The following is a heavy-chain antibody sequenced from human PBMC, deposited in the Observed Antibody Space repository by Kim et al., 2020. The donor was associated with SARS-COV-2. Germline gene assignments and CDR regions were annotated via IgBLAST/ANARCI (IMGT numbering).Heavy chain of an antibody. Sequence: ASVKVSCKASGYTFTSHDINWVRQATGQGLEWMGWMNPNSGNTGYAQKVQGRVTMTRNTSISTAYMELSSLRSEDTAVYYCARRVGGCSGGTCYWVDYWGQGTLVTVSS. CDR3: ARRVGGCSGGTCYWVDY. D-gene: IGHD2-15*01. CDR2: MNPNSGNT. V-gene: IGHV1-8*01. CDR1: GYTFTSHD. J-gene: IGHJ4*02.